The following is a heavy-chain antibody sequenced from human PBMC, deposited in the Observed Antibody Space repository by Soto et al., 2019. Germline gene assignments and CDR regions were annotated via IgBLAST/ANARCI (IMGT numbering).Heavy chain of an antibody. V-gene: IGHV1-8*01. D-gene: IGHD3-10*01. CDR3: ARGARTYGSGSYIFVY. CDR1: GYTFTSYD. Sequence: ASVKVSCKASGYTFTSYDINWVRQATGQGLEWMGWMNPNSGNTGHAQKFQGRVTMTRNTSISTAYMELSSLRSEDTAVYYCARGARTYGSGSYIFVYWGQGTLVTVSS. J-gene: IGHJ4*02. CDR2: MNPNSGNT.